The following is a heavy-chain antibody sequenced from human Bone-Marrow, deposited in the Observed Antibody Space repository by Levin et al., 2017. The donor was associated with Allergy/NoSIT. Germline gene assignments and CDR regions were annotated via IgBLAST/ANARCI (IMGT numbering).Heavy chain of an antibody. CDR3: ARDYRVITFGGVIGYLDY. CDR2: ISSSGSTI. V-gene: IGHV3-48*03. J-gene: IGHJ4*02. Sequence: GGSLRLSCAASGFTFSSYEMNWVRQAPGKGLEWVSYISSSGSTIYYADSVKGRFTISRDNAKNSLYLQMNSLRAEDTAVYYCARDYRVITFGGVIGYLDYWGQGTLVTVSS. CDR1: GFTFSSYE. D-gene: IGHD3-16*02.